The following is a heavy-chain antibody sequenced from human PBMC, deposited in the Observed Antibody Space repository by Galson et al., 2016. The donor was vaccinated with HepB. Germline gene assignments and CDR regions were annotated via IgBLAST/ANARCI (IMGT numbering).Heavy chain of an antibody. Sequence: CAISGDSVSSQSAAWNWIRHSPSRGLEWLGRTYHTSNWYSDYAVSVKSRITINPDTSKNQFSLQLNSVTPEDTAVYYCARGHLVVPFSFYFDYWGQGILVTVSS. J-gene: IGHJ4*02. CDR2: TYHTSNWYS. D-gene: IGHD2-15*01. V-gene: IGHV6-1*01. CDR1: GDSVSSQSAA. CDR3: ARGHLVVPFSFYFDY.